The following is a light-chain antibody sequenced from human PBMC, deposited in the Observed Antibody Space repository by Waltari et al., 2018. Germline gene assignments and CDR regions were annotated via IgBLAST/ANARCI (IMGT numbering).Light chain of an antibody. J-gene: IGKJ5*01. Sequence: EIVVTQSPATLSVSPGEIATLSCMTSLIPSNVAWYQQKPGQAPRLLISAASTRATGVPARFSGSGSEPEFTLTISSLQPEDSAVYYCQQYNNWPPSITFGQGTRLEIK. CDR1: LIPSN. CDR3: QQYNNWPPSIT. V-gene: IGKV3-15*01. CDR2: AAS.